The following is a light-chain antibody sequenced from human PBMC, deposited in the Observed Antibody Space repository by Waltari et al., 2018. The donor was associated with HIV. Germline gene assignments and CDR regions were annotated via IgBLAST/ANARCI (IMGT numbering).Light chain of an antibody. CDR3: AAWDDSLRGV. V-gene: IGLV1-47*01. CDR2: RNN. Sequence: QSVLTQPPSASGTPGQRVTISCSGSSSNIESNYVYWYQQLPGTAPKLLIYRNNQRPSGVPDRFSGSKSGTSASLAISGLRSEDEAEYYRAAWDDSLRGVFGGGTKLTVL. CDR1: SSNIESNY. J-gene: IGLJ2*01.